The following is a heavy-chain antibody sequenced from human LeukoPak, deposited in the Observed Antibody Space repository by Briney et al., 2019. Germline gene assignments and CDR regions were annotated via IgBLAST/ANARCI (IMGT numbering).Heavy chain of an antibody. D-gene: IGHD2-15*01. CDR3: AREGDIVVVVAATPTINWFDP. J-gene: IGHJ5*02. V-gene: IGHV4-34*01. CDR2: INHSGST. CDR1: GGSFSGYY. Sequence: SETLSLTCAVYGGSFSGYYWSWIRQPPGKGLEWIGEINHSGSTNYNPSLKSRVTISVDTSKNQFSLKLSSVTAADTAVYYCAREGDIVVVVAATPTINWFDPWGQGTLVTVSS.